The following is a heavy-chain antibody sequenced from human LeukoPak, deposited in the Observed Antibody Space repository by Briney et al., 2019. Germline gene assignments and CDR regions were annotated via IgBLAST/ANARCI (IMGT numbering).Heavy chain of an antibody. Sequence: SVKVSCKASGGTFSSYAISWVRQAPGQGLEWMGGIIPIFGTANYAQKFQGRVTITADESTSTAYMELSSLRSEDTAVYYCARQAVLAAAAFDPWGQGTLVTVSS. J-gene: IGHJ5*02. V-gene: IGHV1-69*13. CDR2: IIPIFGTA. D-gene: IGHD6-13*01. CDR3: ARQAVLAAAAFDP. CDR1: GGTFSSYA.